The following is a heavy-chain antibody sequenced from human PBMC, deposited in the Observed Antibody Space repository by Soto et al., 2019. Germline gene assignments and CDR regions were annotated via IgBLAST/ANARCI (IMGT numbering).Heavy chain of an antibody. D-gene: IGHD3-10*01. CDR2: IYYSGST. CDR1: GGSISNYY. Sequence: SETLSLTCTVSGGSISNYYWSWIRQPPGMGLEWIGYIYYSGSTNYNSSLKSRVTISIDTSKNQFSLKLSSVTAADTAVYYCARDFVTMVRGVMDYYYYYMDVWGKGTTVTVSS. J-gene: IGHJ6*03. V-gene: IGHV4-59*12. CDR3: ARDFVTMVRGVMDYYYYYMDV.